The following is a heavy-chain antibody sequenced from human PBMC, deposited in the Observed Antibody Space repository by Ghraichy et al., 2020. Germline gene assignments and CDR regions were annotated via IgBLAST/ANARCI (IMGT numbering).Heavy chain of an antibody. D-gene: IGHD3-3*01. CDR2: INPNSGDT. V-gene: IGHV1-2*02. CDR3: ARAYYYDLWTGYYSGQPEDHFDS. J-gene: IGHJ4*02. Sequence: ASVKVSCKTSGYTFPGYNVHWVRQAPGQGLEWMGWINPNSGDTNYAQKFQGRVTLTRDTSISTAYMGLSGLRADDTAVYYCARAYYYDLWTGYYSGQPEDHFDSGGQGTLVTVSS. CDR1: GYTFPGYN.